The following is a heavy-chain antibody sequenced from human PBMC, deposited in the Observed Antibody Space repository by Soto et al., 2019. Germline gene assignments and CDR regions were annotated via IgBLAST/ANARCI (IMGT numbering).Heavy chain of an antibody. D-gene: IGHD2-2*01. J-gene: IGHJ3*02. CDR3: ARGYCSSTSCYAGDSAFDI. CDR1: GYTFTSYG. Sequence: QVQLVQSGAEVKKPGASVKVSCKASGYTFTSYGISWVRQAPGQGLEWMGWISAYNGNTNYAQKLQDRVSMTTDTSTSTAYMELRSLRYDDTAVYYCARGYCSSTSCYAGDSAFDIWGQGTMVTVSS. V-gene: IGHV1-18*01. CDR2: ISAYNGNT.